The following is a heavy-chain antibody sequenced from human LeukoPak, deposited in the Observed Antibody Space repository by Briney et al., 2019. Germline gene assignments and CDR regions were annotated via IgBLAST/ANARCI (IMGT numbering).Heavy chain of an antibody. Sequence: SVKVSCKASGGTFSSYAISWVRQAPGQGLEWMGRIIPILGIANYAQKFQGRVTITADKSTSTAYMELSSLRSGDTAVYYCARAYAYCGGDCYVDYWGQGTLVTVSS. CDR1: GGTFSSYA. J-gene: IGHJ4*02. CDR3: ARAYAYCGGDCYVDY. D-gene: IGHD2-21*02. V-gene: IGHV1-69*04. CDR2: IIPILGIA.